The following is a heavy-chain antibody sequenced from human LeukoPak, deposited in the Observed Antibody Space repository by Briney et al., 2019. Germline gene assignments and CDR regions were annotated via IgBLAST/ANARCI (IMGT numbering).Heavy chain of an antibody. CDR2: IYYSGST. CDR3: ARVTGGSSGPTYFDY. CDR1: GGSISSYY. Sequence: SETLSLTCTVSGGSISSYYWSWIRQPPGKGLEWIGYIYYSGSTNYNPPLKSRVTISVDTSKNQFSLKLSSVTAADTAVYYCARVTGGSSGPTYFDYWGQGTPVTVSS. V-gene: IGHV4-59*01. D-gene: IGHD3-22*01. J-gene: IGHJ4*02.